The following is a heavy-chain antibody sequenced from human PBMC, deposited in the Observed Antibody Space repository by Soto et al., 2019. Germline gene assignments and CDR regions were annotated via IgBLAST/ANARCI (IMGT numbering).Heavy chain of an antibody. CDR3: AREDPALSGHFDP. D-gene: IGHD3-10*01. CDR1: GGSISSYY. J-gene: IGHJ5*02. CDR2: IYYSGST. V-gene: IGHV4-59*01. Sequence: LETLSLTCTVSGGSISSYYWSWIRQPPGKGLEWIGYIYYSGSTNYNPSLKSRVTISVDTSKNQFSLKLSSVTAADTAVYYCAREDPALSGHFDPWGQGTLVTVSS.